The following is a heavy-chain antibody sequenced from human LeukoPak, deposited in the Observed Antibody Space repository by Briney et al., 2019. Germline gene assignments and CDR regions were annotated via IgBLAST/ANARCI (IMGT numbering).Heavy chain of an antibody. CDR2: IYTSGST. Sequence: SETLSLTCTVSGGSISSYYWSWIRQPPGKGLEWIGYIYTSGSTNYNPSLKSRVTISVDTSKNQFSLKLSSVTAADTAVYYCARSLVYGDSTPYFDYWGQGTLVTVSS. CDR1: GGSISSYY. J-gene: IGHJ4*02. V-gene: IGHV4-4*09. CDR3: ARSLVYGDSTPYFDY. D-gene: IGHD4-17*01.